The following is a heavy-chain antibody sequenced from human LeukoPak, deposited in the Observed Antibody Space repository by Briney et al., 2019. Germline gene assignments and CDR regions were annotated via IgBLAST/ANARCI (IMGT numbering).Heavy chain of an antibody. CDR1: GFTFSSYW. D-gene: IGHD3-10*01. CDR2: IYTSGST. J-gene: IGHJ5*02. V-gene: IGHV4-4*07. Sequence: PGGSLRLSCAASGFTFSSYWMGWIRQPAGKGLEWIGRIYTSGSTNYNPSLKSRVTISVDTSKNQFSLKLSSVTAADTAVYYCAGEVNYYGSGSSMYNWFDPWGQGTLVTVSS. CDR3: AGEVNYYGSGSSMYNWFDP.